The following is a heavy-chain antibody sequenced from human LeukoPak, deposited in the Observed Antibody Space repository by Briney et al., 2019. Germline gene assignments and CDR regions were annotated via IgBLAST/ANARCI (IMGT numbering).Heavy chain of an antibody. CDR2: INTDGSST. CDR1: GFTFSTYW. Sequence: GGSLRLSCAASGFTFSTYWMHWVRQAPGKGLVWVSRINTDGSSTDYADSVKGRFTISRDNAKNTMYLKMNSLRAEDTAVYYCAKGLRGNRDYWGQGTLVTVSS. CDR3: AKGLRGNRDY. D-gene: IGHD4-23*01. J-gene: IGHJ4*02. V-gene: IGHV3-74*01.